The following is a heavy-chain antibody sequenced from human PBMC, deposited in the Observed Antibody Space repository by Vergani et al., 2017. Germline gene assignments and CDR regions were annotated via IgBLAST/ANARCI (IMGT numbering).Heavy chain of an antibody. CDR1: GGSISSYY. Sequence: QVQLQESGPGLVKPSETLSLTCTVSGGSISSYYWSWIRQPPGKGREWVGYIHYSGSTNYNPTLKTRVTISVDTSKNQFSLKLSSVTAADPAVYYCAREHRETSSSWTYYYGMDVWGQGTTVTVSS. D-gene: IGHD6-13*01. CDR3: AREHRETSSSWTYYYGMDV. V-gene: IGHV4-59*01. CDR2: IHYSGST. J-gene: IGHJ6*02.